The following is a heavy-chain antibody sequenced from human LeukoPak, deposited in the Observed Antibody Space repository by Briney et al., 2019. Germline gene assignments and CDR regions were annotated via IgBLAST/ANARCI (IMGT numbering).Heavy chain of an antibody. CDR3: ARDPQYSSSSDAFDI. D-gene: IGHD6-13*01. V-gene: IGHV4-61*01. CDR1: GGSVSSGSYY. CDR2: IYYSGST. J-gene: IGHJ3*02. Sequence: SETLSLTCTVSGGSVSSGSYYWSWIRQPPGKALEWIGYIYYSGSTNYNPSLMSRVTISIDTSKNQFSLKLSSVTAADTAVYFCARDPQYSSSSDAFDIWGQGTMVTVSS.